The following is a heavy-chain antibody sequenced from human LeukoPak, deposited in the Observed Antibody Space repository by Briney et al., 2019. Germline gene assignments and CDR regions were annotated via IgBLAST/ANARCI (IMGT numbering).Heavy chain of an antibody. Sequence: GGSLLLSCAASGFTFSSYWMSWVRQAPGKGLEWVANIKQDGSEKYYVDSVKGRFTISRDNAKNSLYLQMNSLRAEDTAVYYCARARYCSGGSCYVNRCFDYWGQGTLVTVSS. D-gene: IGHD2-15*01. V-gene: IGHV3-7*04. CDR1: GFTFSSYW. J-gene: IGHJ4*02. CDR2: IKQDGSEK. CDR3: ARARYCSGGSCYVNRCFDY.